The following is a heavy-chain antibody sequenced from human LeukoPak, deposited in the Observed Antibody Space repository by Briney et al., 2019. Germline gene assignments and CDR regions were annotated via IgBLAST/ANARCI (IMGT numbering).Heavy chain of an antibody. J-gene: IGHJ5*02. V-gene: IGHV1-2*02. Sequence: ASVKVSCKASGYTFTGYYMHWVRQAPGQGLEWMGWINPNSGGTNYAQKLQGRVTMTTDTSTSTAYMELRSLRSDDTAVYYCARDSRYSRAFDPWGQGTLVTVSS. CDR3: ARDSRYSRAFDP. D-gene: IGHD6-13*01. CDR2: INPNSGGT. CDR1: GYTFTGYY.